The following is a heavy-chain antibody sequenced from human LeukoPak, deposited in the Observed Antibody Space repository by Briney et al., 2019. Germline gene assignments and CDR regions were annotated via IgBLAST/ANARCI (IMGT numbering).Heavy chain of an antibody. V-gene: IGHV1-24*01. Sequence: ASVKVSCKVSGYTLTELSMHWVRQAPGKGLEWRGGFDPEDGETIYAQKFQGRVTMTEDTSTDTAYMELSSLRSEDTAVYYCATLRYCSSTRCYGFNWFDPWGQGTLVTVSS. CDR3: ATLRYCSSTRCYGFNWFDP. CDR1: GYTLTELS. J-gene: IGHJ5*02. CDR2: FDPEDGET. D-gene: IGHD2-2*01.